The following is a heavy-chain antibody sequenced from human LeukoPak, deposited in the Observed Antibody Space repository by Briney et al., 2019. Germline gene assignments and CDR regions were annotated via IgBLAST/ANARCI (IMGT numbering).Heavy chain of an antibody. V-gene: IGHV3-48*03. D-gene: IGHD3-16*01. Sequence: PGGSLRLSCAASGFTFSSYEMNWVRQAPGKGLEWVSYISSSGSTIYYADSVKGRFTISRDNAKNSLYLQMNSLRAEDTAVYYCAVNRWGVVAGSDYWGQGTLVTVSS. J-gene: IGHJ4*02. CDR2: ISSSGSTI. CDR1: GFTFSSYE. CDR3: AVNRWGVVAGSDY.